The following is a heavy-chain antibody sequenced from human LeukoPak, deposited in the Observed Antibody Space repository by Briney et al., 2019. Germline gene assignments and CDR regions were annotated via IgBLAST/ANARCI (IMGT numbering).Heavy chain of an antibody. CDR3: AKSSCYDSTSAEDYFDY. CDR2: ISGSGGST. J-gene: IGHJ4*02. CDR1: GFTFSSYA. D-gene: IGHD3-22*01. Sequence: GGSLRLSCAASGFTFSSYAMSWVRQAPGKGLEWVSAISGSGGSTYYADSVKGRFTISRDNSKNTLYLQMNSLRAEDTAVYYCAKSSCYDSTSAEDYFDYWGQGTLVTVSS. V-gene: IGHV3-23*01.